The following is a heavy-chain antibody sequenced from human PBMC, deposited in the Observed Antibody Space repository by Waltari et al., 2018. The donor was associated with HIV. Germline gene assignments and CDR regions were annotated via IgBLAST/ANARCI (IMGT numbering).Heavy chain of an antibody. CDR2: IVDDGSNK. J-gene: IGHJ4*02. V-gene: IGHV3-33*01. D-gene: IGHD3-22*01. CDR1: GFTFSSYG. Sequence: QVQLVESGGGVVQPGRSLRLSCAASGFTFSSYGMHWVRQAPGKWLEWVAVIVDDGSNKYYADSVKGRFTISRDNSKNTLYLQMNSLRAEDTAVYYCARRVDSSLDYWGQGTLVTVSS. CDR3: ARRVDSSLDY.